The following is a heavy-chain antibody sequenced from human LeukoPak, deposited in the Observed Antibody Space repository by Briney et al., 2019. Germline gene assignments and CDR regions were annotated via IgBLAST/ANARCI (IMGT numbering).Heavy chain of an antibody. CDR2: INPNSGGT. Sequence: AAVKVSCQASGYTFTGYYMHWVRPAPGQGLEWMGWINPNSGGTNYAQKFQGRVTMARDTSISTAYMELSRLRSDDTAVYYCARSQNIVATIPDYWGQGTLVTVSS. CDR1: GYTFTGYY. J-gene: IGHJ4*02. CDR3: ARSQNIVATIPDY. V-gene: IGHV1-2*02. D-gene: IGHD5-12*01.